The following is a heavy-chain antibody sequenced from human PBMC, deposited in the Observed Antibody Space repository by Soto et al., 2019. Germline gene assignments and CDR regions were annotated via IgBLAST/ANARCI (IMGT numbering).Heavy chain of an antibody. J-gene: IGHJ3*02. V-gene: IGHV4-59*08. CDR1: GGSISSYY. CDR2: IYYSGST. D-gene: IGHD2-2*01. CDR3: ARARTLGAFDM. Sequence: PSETLSLTCTVSGGSISSYYWSWIRQPPGKGLEWIGYIYYSGSTNYNPSLKSRVTISVDTSKNQFSLKLSSVTAADTAVYYCARARTLGAFDMWGQGTMVTVSS.